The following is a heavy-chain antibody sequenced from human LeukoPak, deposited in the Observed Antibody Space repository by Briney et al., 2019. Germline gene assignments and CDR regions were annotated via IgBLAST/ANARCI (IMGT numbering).Heavy chain of an antibody. D-gene: IGHD5-12*01. CDR2: MNPNSGNT. CDR3: ARDDSGYSLGIWFDP. CDR1: GYTFTSYD. J-gene: IGHJ5*02. V-gene: IGHV1-8*01. Sequence: GASVKVSCKASGYTFTSYDINWVRQATGQGLEWMGWMNPNSGNTGYARKFQGRVTMTRNTSISTAYMERSSLRSEDTAVYYCARDDSGYSLGIWFDPWGQGTLVTVSS.